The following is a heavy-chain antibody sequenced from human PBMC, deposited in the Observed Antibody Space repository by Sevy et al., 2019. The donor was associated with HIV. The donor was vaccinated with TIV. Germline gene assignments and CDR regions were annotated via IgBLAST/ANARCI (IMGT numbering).Heavy chain of an antibody. Sequence: GGSLRLSCAASGFTFSNSWMSWVRQAPGKGLEWVAKIKEDGSEKYYLDSVKGRFTISRDNAKNSLFLQMNSLRAEDTAVYFCARGETWGQGTLVTVSS. CDR1: GFTFSNSW. V-gene: IGHV3-7*01. CDR3: ARGET. CDR2: IKEDGSEK. J-gene: IGHJ5*02.